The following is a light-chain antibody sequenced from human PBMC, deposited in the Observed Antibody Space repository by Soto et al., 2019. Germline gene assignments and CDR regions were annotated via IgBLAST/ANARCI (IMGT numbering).Light chain of an antibody. V-gene: IGLV1-44*01. Sequence: QLVLTQPPSASGTPGQGATTSGSGSSSKTGSNTVNWYQQLPGTAPKLLFYSNNQRPSGVPDRFSGSKSGTSASLAISGLQSEDEADYYCAAWDDSLNGHVVFGGGTKLTVL. CDR3: AAWDDSLNGHVV. J-gene: IGLJ2*01. CDR2: SNN. CDR1: SSKTGSNT.